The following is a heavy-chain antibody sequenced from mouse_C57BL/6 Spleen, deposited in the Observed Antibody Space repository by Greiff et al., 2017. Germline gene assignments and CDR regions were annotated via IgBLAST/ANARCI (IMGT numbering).Heavy chain of an antibody. CDR3: ARSVLYYGNSYYFDY. Sequence: EVKLMESGPELVKPGASVKISCKASGYSFTDYNMNWVKQSNGKSLEWIGVINPNYGTTSYNQKFKGKATLTVDQSSNTAYMQLNSLTSEDSAVYYCARSVLYYGNSYYFDYWGQGTTLTVSS. CDR1: GYSFTDYN. D-gene: IGHD2-1*01. J-gene: IGHJ2*01. V-gene: IGHV1-39*01. CDR2: INPNYGTT.